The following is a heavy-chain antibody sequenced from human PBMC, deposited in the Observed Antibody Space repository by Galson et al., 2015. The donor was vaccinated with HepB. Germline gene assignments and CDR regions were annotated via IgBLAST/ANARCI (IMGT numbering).Heavy chain of an antibody. CDR1: GFTFSSYA. Sequence: SLRLSCAASGFTFSSYAMHWVRQAPGKGLEWVAVISYDGSNKYYADSVKGRFTISRDNSKNTLYLQMNSLRAEDTAVYYCARDRGSAYYYYGMDVWGQGTTVTVSS. V-gene: IGHV3-30-3*01. CDR3: ARDRGSAYYYYGMDV. D-gene: IGHD3-10*01. CDR2: ISYDGSNK. J-gene: IGHJ6*02.